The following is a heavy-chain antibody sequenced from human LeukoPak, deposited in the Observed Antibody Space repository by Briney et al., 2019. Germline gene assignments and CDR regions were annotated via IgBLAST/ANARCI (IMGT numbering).Heavy chain of an antibody. CDR1: GFTFTNAW. J-gene: IGHJ6*03. V-gene: IGHV3-53*01. D-gene: IGHD3-3*01. CDR2: IYSGGST. CDR3: ARENYDFWSGYGYYYYYMDV. Sequence: GGSLRLSCAASGFTFTNAWMSWVRQAPGKGLEWVSVIYSGGSTYYADSVKGRFTISRDNSKNTLYLQMNSLRAEDTAVYYCARENYDFWSGYGYYYYYMDVWGKGTTVTVSS.